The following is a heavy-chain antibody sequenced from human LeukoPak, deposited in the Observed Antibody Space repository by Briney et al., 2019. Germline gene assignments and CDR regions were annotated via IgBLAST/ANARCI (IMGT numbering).Heavy chain of an antibody. V-gene: IGHV3-33*01. CDR3: ASGGQQLSYYYMDV. J-gene: IGHJ6*03. CDR2: IWYDGSNK. D-gene: IGHD6-13*01. CDR1: GFTFSSYG. Sequence: GRSLRLSCAASGFTFSSYGMHWVRQAPGKGLEWVAVIWYDGSNKYYADSVKGRFTISRDNSKNTLYLQMNSLRIEDTAVYYCASGGQQLSYYYMDVWGKGTTVTVSS.